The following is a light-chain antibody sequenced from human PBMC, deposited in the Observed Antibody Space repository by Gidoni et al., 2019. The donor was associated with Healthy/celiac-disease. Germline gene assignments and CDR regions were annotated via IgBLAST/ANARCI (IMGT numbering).Light chain of an antibody. Sequence: SYVLTPPPPLSVAPGQTARIPWGGNNIGSKSVHWYQKKPGQAPVLVVYDASDRPSGIPERFSGSNSGNTATLTISRVEAGDEADYYCQVWDSSSDHVVFGGGTKLTVL. CDR1: NIGSKS. CDR2: DAS. CDR3: QVWDSSSDHVV. V-gene: IGLV3-21*02. J-gene: IGLJ2*01.